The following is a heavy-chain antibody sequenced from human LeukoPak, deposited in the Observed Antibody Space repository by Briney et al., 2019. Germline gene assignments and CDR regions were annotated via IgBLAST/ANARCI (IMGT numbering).Heavy chain of an antibody. CDR3: SKDRRARDIGGFDY. CDR1: GFTFDDYA. V-gene: IGHV3-9*01. Sequence: GRSLRLSCAASGFTFDDYAMHWVRQAPGKGLEGVSGISWSSGSIGYADSVKGRFTISRDNAKNSLYLQMNSLRAEDTALYYCSKDRRARDIGGFDYWGQGTLVTVSS. J-gene: IGHJ4*02. D-gene: IGHD2-15*01. CDR2: ISWSSGSI.